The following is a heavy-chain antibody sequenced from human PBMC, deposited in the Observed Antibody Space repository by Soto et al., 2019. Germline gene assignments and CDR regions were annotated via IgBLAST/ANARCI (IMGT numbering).Heavy chain of an antibody. CDR1: GFTFSSYS. Sequence: GGSLRLSCVASGFTFSSYSMVWVRQAPGKGLEWVSYIFASSTTIYYAGSVKGRFTVSRDNAQNSLFLLMNSLRAEDTAVYYCARDKDWAFDYWGQGTLVTVSS. CDR2: IFASSTTI. J-gene: IGHJ4*02. V-gene: IGHV3-48*04. CDR3: ARDKDWAFDY. D-gene: IGHD3-9*01.